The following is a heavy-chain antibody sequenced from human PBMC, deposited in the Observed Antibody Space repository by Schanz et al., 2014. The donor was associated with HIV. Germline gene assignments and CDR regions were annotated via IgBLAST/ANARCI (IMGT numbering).Heavy chain of an antibody. CDR3: ARAPYRSGWYGVDY. D-gene: IGHD6-19*01. V-gene: IGHV1-46*01. Sequence: QMKLVQSGAEVKQPGASVRVSCKASGYTFTNFFIHWVRQAPGQGLEGMEIINPSGGSTNSAPKFQGRVTMTRDTSTGTVYMQLNNLRSEDTAVYYCARAPYRSGWYGVDYWGQGTLVTVSS. CDR1: GYTFTNFF. CDR2: INPSGGST. J-gene: IGHJ4*02.